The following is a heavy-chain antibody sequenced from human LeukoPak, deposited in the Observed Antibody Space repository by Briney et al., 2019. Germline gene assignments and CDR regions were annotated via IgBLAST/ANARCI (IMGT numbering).Heavy chain of an antibody. CDR2: ISSSSSTI. Sequence: GGSLRLSCAASGFTFSSYSMNWVRQAPGKGLEWVSYISSSSSTIYYADSVKGRFTISRDNAKNSLYLQMNSLRAEDTAVYYCARDGIVVVPAVYYLDYWGQGTLVTVSS. CDR1: GFTFSSYS. CDR3: ARDGIVVVPAVYYLDY. D-gene: IGHD2-2*01. J-gene: IGHJ4*02. V-gene: IGHV3-48*01.